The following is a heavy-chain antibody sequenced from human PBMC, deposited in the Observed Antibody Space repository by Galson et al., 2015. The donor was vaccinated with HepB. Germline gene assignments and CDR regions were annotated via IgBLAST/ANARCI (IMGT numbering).Heavy chain of an antibody. Sequence: TLSLTCAVSGGSISSGGYYWSWIRQHPGKGLEWIGYIYYSGSTYYNPSLKSRVTISVDTSKNQFSLKLSSVTAADTAVYYCARWGYYDSSARLPRGGWSDPWGQGTLVTVSS. CDR1: GGSISSGGYY. CDR2: IYYSGST. J-gene: IGHJ5*02. CDR3: ARWGYYDSSARLPRGGWSDP. V-gene: IGHV4-31*11. D-gene: IGHD3-22*01.